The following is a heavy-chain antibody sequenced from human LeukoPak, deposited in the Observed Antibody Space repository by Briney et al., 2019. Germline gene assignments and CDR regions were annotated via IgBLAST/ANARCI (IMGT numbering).Heavy chain of an antibody. D-gene: IGHD5-12*01. CDR2: INHSGST. CDR1: GYSISSGYY. CDR3: ARDQNKWLRWGGYYFDY. Sequence: SETLSLTCTVSGYSISSGYYWGWIRQPPGKGLEWIGEINHSGSTNYNPSLKSRVTISVDTSKNQFSLKLSSVTAADTAVYYCARDQNKWLRWGGYYFDYWGQGTLVTVPS. J-gene: IGHJ4*02. V-gene: IGHV4-38-2*02.